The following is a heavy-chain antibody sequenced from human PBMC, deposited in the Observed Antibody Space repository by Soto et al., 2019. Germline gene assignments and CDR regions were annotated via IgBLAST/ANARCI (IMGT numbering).Heavy chain of an antibody. Sequence: EVQLLESGGGLVQPGGSLRLSCAASQFTFSYYAMGWVRQAPGKGLEWVSLISGAGGSTNYADSVKGRFAISRDNSENTLYLQINRLSAEDTAVYDCAKGGPPFDLWGRGTLVIVSS. J-gene: IGHJ2*01. CDR2: ISGAGGST. CDR1: QFTFSYYA. V-gene: IGHV3-23*01. CDR3: AKGGPPFDL.